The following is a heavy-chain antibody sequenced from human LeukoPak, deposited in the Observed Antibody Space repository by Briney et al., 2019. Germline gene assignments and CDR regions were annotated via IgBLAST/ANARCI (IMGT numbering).Heavy chain of an antibody. V-gene: IGHV1-18*01. J-gene: IGHJ3*02. CDR3: ASGIVVVPAAIVDAFDI. D-gene: IGHD2-2*01. CDR2: ISAYNGNT. Sequence: ASVKVSCKASGYTFTSYGISWVRQAPGQGLEWMGWISAYNGNTNYAQKLQGRVTMTTDTPTSTAYMELRSLRSDDTAVYYCASGIVVVPAAIVDAFDIWGQGTMVTVSS. CDR1: GYTFTSYG.